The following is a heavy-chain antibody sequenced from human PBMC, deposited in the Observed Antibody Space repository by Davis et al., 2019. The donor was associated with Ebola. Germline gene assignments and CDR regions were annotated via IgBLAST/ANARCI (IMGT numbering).Heavy chain of an antibody. V-gene: IGHV3-11*01. CDR2: IGPTGTTI. Sequence: GESLKISCAASGFTFSDYYMSWIRQAPGQGLEWISYIGPTGTTIYYTDSVKGRFTISRDNAKNSLYLQMNSLRAEDTAVYYCARDRPHYDFWSGYLDYWGQGTLVTVSS. CDR1: GFTFSDYY. J-gene: IGHJ4*02. CDR3: ARDRPHYDFWSGYLDY. D-gene: IGHD3-3*01.